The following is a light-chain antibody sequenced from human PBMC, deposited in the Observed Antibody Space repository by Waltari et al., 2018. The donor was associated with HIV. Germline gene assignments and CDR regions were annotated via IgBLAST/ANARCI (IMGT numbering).Light chain of an antibody. CDR1: QGISNY. J-gene: IGKJ5*01. V-gene: IGKV1-16*02. Sequence: DIQMTQSPSSLSASVGDRVTITCRASQGISNYLAWFQQKQGKAPKSLIYAASNLQTGVPSKFSGSGSGTDFTLTITDLQPEDFATYYCQQYDRYPITFGQGTRLEIK. CDR2: AAS. CDR3: QQYDRYPIT.